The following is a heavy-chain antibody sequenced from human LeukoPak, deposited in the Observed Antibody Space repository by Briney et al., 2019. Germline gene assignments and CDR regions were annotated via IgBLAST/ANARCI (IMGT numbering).Heavy chain of an antibody. CDR1: GFTFSSYA. V-gene: IGHV3-23*01. Sequence: GGSLRLSCAASGFTFSSYAMSWVRQAPGKGLEWVSAISGSGGSTYYADSVKGRFTISRDNPKNTLYLQMNSLRAEDTAVYYCAKDRDIVVVTAPHYGMDVWGQGTTVTVSS. CDR2: ISGSGGST. CDR3: AKDRDIVVVTAPHYGMDV. D-gene: IGHD2-21*02. J-gene: IGHJ6*02.